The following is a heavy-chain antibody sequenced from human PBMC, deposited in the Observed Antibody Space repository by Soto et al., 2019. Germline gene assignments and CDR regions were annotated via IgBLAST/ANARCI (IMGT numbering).Heavy chain of an antibody. CDR3: ARGSGDSSSWYVDYYYYYYMDV. V-gene: IGHV1-8*01. D-gene: IGHD6-13*01. Sequence: ASVKVSCKASGYTFTSYDINWVRQATGQGLEWMGWMNPNSGNTGYAQKFQGRVTMTRNTSISTAYMELSSLRSKDTAVYYCARGSGDSSSWYVDYYYYYYMDVWGKGTTVTVSS. CDR2: MNPNSGNT. CDR1: GYTFTSYD. J-gene: IGHJ6*03.